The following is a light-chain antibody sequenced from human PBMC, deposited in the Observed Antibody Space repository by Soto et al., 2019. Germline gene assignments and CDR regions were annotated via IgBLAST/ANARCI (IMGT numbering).Light chain of an antibody. CDR1: QSISSY. Sequence: DIQMTQSPSSLSASVGDRVTITCRASQSISSYLNWYQQKPGKAPKLLIYAASSLQSGVPSRFSGSGSGTDFTLTISSLQPEDFATYYCQQSYSKWTCGEGTKVNIK. CDR3: QQSYSKWT. V-gene: IGKV1-39*01. CDR2: AAS. J-gene: IGKJ1*01.